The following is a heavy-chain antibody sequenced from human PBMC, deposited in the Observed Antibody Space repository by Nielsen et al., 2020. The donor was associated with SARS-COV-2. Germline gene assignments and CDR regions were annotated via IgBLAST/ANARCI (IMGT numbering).Heavy chain of an antibody. J-gene: IGHJ4*02. V-gene: IGHV3-9*01. CDR3: ARGRRDRSLTTVPPYYFDY. D-gene: IGHD4-17*01. CDR1: GFTFDDYA. CDR2: ISWNSGSI. Sequence: GGSLRLSCAASGFTFDDYAMHWVRQAPGKGLEWVSGISWNSGSIGYADSVKGRFTISRDNAKNSLYLQMNSLRAEDTAVYYCARGRRDRSLTTVPPYYFDYWGQGTLVTVSS.